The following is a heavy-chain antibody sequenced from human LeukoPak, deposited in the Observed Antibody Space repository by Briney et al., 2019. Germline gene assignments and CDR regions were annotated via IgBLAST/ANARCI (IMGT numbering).Heavy chain of an antibody. CDR2: ISYDGSNK. CDR3: ARVYYDFWSGHNWFDP. D-gene: IGHD3-3*01. CDR1: GFTFSSYG. Sequence: GGSLRLSCAASGFTFSSYGMHWVRQAPGKGLEWVAVISYDGSNKYYADSVKGRFTISRDNSKNTLYLQMNSLRAEDTAVYYCARVYYDFWSGHNWFDPWGQGTLVTVSS. J-gene: IGHJ5*02. V-gene: IGHV3-30*03.